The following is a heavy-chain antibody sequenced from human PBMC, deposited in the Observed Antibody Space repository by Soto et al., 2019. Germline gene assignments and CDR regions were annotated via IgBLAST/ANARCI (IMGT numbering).Heavy chain of an antibody. CDR3: ARDSGYNSISGGLDP. CDR2: ISPYNGNP. V-gene: IGHV1-18*01. CDR1: GYTFTSYG. D-gene: IGHD3-22*01. J-gene: IGHJ5*02. Sequence: QVQLVQSGAEVKKPGASVKVSCKASGYTFTSYGISCVRQAPGQGLEWMGPISPYNGNPNYAQKLQGIVTMTTDTSTSTAYMALRRLRSDVTAGFCCARDSGYNSISGGLDPWGQGTLVTVSS.